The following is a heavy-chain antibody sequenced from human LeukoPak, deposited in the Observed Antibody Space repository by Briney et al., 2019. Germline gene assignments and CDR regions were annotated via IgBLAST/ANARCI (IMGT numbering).Heavy chain of an antibody. D-gene: IGHD6-19*01. Sequence: PGGSLRLSCAASGFTVSSNYMSWVRQAPGKGLEWVGRIKSKTDGGTTDYAAPVKGRFTISRDDSKNTLYLQMNSLKTEDTAVYYCTTVSSAVAGTRYYMDVWGKGTTVTVSS. J-gene: IGHJ6*03. CDR2: IKSKTDGGTT. CDR3: TTVSSAVAGTRYYMDV. CDR1: GFTVSSNY. V-gene: IGHV3-15*01.